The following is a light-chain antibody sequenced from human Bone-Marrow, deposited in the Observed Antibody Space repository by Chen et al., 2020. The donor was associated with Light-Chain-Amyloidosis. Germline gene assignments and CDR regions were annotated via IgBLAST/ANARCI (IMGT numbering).Light chain of an antibody. CDR1: ISDIGSNKY. CDR2: DVN. CDR3: SAITDTTTLV. Sequence: HSALTQPASVSGSPGQSITITCTGSISDIGSNKYVFWYQKYPVKAPQLIIYDVNNRPTGVSNRFSGSKSGSTTALTISGLQSEDEALYYCSAITDTTTLVFVGVTKVTVL. V-gene: IGLV2-14*03. J-gene: IGLJ3*02.